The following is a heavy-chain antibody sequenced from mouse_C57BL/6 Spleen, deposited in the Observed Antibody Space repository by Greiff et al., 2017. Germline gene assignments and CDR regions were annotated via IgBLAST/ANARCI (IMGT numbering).Heavy chain of an antibody. V-gene: IGHV1-76*01. CDR2: IYPGSGNT. CDR3: ARSPLITTVVAHWYFEG. CDR1: GYTFTDYY. Sequence: QVQLKESGAELVRPGASVKLSCKASGYTFTDYYINWVKQRPGQGLEWIARIYPGSGNTYYNEKFKGKATLTAEKSSSTAYLQLSSLTSEDSAVYFGARSPLITTVVAHWYFEGWGTGTTVTVSS. J-gene: IGHJ1*03. D-gene: IGHD1-1*01.